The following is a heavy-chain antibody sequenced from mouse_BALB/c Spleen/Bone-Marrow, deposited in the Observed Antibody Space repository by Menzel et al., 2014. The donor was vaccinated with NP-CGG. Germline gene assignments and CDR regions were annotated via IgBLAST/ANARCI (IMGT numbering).Heavy chain of an antibody. V-gene: IGHV1-80*01. CDR3: AKSGYGSFDY. CDR1: GYAFSSYW. Sequence: QVQLQQSGAELVRPGSSVKISCKASGYAFSSYWVNWVRQRPGQGLEWIGQIYPGDGDTNYNGKFKDKATLTADKSSSTAYMQHSSLTSEASAVYFCAKSGYGSFDYWGQGTTLTVSS. CDR2: IYPGDGDT. J-gene: IGHJ2*01. D-gene: IGHD1-1*01.